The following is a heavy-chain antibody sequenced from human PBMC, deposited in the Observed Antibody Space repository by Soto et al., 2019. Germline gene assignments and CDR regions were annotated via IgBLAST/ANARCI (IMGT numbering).Heavy chain of an antibody. CDR2: IRGSGDST. V-gene: IGHV3-23*01. CDR1: GFTFSSYA. D-gene: IGHD6-13*01. Sequence: PGGSLRLSCAASGFTFSSYAMSWVRQAPGKGLEWVSSIRGSGDSTYYADSVKGRFTISRDNSKNTLYLQMNSLRAEDTAVYYCARDLRQQLVAWFGPWGQGTLVTVYS. CDR3: ARDLRQQLVAWFGP. J-gene: IGHJ5*02.